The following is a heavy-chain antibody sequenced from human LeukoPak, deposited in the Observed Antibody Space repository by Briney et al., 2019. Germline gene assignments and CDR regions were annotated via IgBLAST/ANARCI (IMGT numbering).Heavy chain of an antibody. CDR2: MHCTGST. V-gene: IGHV4-59*08. Sequence: PSETLSLTCTVSGDSMSGFYWNWIRQPPGKGLEWIGYMHCTGSTNYNPSLKSRVTISIDTSKNQFSLKLSSVTASDTAVYYCARVAEYYYDSSGYNGGFFDYWGQGTLVTVSS. CDR3: ARVAEYYYDSSGYNGGFFDY. J-gene: IGHJ4*02. D-gene: IGHD3-22*01. CDR1: GDSMSGFY.